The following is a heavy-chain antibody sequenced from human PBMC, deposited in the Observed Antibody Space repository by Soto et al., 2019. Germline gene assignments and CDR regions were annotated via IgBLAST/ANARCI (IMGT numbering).Heavy chain of an antibody. D-gene: IGHD2-2*01. CDR2: ISAYNGNT. V-gene: IGHV1-18*01. CDR3: ARDRGDIVVVPAAMLGVGDPYYYGMDV. Sequence: GASVKVSCKASGYTFTSYGISWVRQAPGQGLEWMGWISAYNGNTNYAQKFQGRVTITADESTSTAYMELSSLRSEDTAVYYCARDRGDIVVVPAAMLGVGDPYYYGMDVWGQGTTVTVSS. CDR1: GYTFTSYG. J-gene: IGHJ6*02.